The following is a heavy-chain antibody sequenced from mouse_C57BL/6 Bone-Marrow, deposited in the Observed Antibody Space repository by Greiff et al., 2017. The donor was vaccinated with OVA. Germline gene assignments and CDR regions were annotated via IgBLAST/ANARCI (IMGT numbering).Heavy chain of an antibody. CDR2: IFPGSGST. V-gene: IGHV1-75*01. CDR1: GYTFTDYY. J-gene: IGHJ3*01. CDR3: ARSKGYSSGYVGFAY. D-gene: IGHD3-2*02. Sequence: QVQLQQSGPELVKPGASVKISCKASGYTFTDYYINWVKQRPGQGLEWIGWIFPGSGSTYYNEKFKGKATLTVDKSSSTAYMLLSSLTSEDSAVYFCARSKGYSSGYVGFAYWGQGTLVTVSA.